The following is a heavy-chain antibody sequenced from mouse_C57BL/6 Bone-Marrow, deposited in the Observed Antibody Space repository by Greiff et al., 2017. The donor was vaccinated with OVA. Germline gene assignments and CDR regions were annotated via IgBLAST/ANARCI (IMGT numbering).Heavy chain of an antibody. Sequence: QVTLKESGPGILQPSQTLSLTCSFSGFSLSTFGMGVGWIRQPSGKGLEWLAHIWWDDDTYDNPALKSRLTISKDTSKNQVFLKIASVDTADTATYYCARRANWDGYVDVWGTGTTVTVSS. CDR3: ARRANWDGYVDV. CDR2: IWWDDDT. CDR1: GFSLSTFGMG. J-gene: IGHJ1*03. V-gene: IGHV8-8*01. D-gene: IGHD4-1*01.